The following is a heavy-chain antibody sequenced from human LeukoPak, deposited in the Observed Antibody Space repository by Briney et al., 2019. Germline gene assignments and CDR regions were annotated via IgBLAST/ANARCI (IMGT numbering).Heavy chain of an antibody. Sequence: PETLSLTCAVSGYSISSGYYWGWIRQPPGKGLEWIGSIYHSGSTYYNPSLKSRVTISVDTSKNQFSLKLSSVTAADTAVYYCARDDLLDVVVPAAHNWFDPWGQGTLVTVSS. CDR1: GYSISSGYY. D-gene: IGHD2-2*01. V-gene: IGHV4-38-2*02. CDR3: ARDDLLDVVVPAAHNWFDP. J-gene: IGHJ5*02. CDR2: IYHSGST.